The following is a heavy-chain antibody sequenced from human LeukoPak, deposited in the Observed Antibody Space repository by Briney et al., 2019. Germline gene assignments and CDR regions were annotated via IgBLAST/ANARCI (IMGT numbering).Heavy chain of an antibody. CDR2: IYYSGST. D-gene: IGHD3-10*01. J-gene: IGHJ5*02. CDR3: ARDRSITMVRGTDGLDP. CDR1: GGSISSSSYY. Sequence: SETLSLTCTVSGGSISSSSYYWGWIRQPPGKGLEWIGSIYYSGSTYYNPSLKSRVTISVDTSKNQFSLKLSSVTAADTAVYYCARDRSITMVRGTDGLDPWGQGTLVTVSS. V-gene: IGHV4-39*02.